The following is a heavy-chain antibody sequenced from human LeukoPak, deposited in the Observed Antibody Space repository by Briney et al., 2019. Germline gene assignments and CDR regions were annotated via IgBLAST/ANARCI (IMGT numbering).Heavy chain of an antibody. CDR3: ARESACGTTNCLAPADWLDP. V-gene: IGHV1-2*02. CDR1: GYRFSDYY. J-gene: IGHJ5*02. CDR2: INPNSGGT. D-gene: IGHD2-2*01. Sequence: ASVKVSCKASGYRFSDYYIHWVRQAPGQGLEWMGWINPNSGGTNLAQKFQGRVTMTRDTSIATSYMEVDGLTSDDTAVYYCARESACGTTNCLAPADWLDPWGQGTLVIVSS.